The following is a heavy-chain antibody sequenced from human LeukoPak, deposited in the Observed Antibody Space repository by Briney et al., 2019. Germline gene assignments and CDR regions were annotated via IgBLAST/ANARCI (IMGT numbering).Heavy chain of an antibody. CDR3: ARGIGGWYNWFDP. CDR1: GFTFSTSW. Sequence: PGGSLRLSCAVSGFTFSTSWMHWVRRAPGKGLVWVSRINSDGTSTIYADSVKGRFTISREDAKNTLYLQMNSLRAEDTAVYYCARGIGGWYNWFDPWGQGTLVTVSS. J-gene: IGHJ5*02. D-gene: IGHD6-19*01. CDR2: INSDGTST. V-gene: IGHV3-74*01.